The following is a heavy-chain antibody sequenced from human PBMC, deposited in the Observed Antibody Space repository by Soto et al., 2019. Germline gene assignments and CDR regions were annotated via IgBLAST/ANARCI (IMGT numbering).Heavy chain of an antibody. CDR3: AREWPPIDDILTCYYNPNYYYYGMDV. CDR1: GFTFSSYA. Sequence: PGGSLRLSCAASGFTFSSYAMHWVRQAPGKGLEWVAVISYDGSNKYYADSVKGRFTISRDNSKNTLYLQMNSLRAEDTAVYYSAREWPPIDDILTCYYNPNYYYYGMDVWGKGTTVTVSS. J-gene: IGHJ6*04. V-gene: IGHV3-30-3*01. CDR2: ISYDGSNK. D-gene: IGHD3-9*01.